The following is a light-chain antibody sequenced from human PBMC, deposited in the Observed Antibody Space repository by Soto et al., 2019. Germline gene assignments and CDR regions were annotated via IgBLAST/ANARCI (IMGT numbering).Light chain of an antibody. CDR1: TGITNY. CDR2: DAS. J-gene: IGKJ1*01. V-gene: IGKV1-27*01. Sequence: DIQMTQSPSSLSASVGDRVTITCRASTGITNYLAWYQQKPGKNPKLLIYDASTLQSGVPSRFSGSGSGTDFTLAISSLQPEDVATYYCHKYNGAPWTFGQGTKVEIK. CDR3: HKYNGAPWT.